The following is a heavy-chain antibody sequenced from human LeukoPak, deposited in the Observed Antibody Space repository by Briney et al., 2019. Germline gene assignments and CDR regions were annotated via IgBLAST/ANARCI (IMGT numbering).Heavy chain of an antibody. Sequence: SEILSLTCTVSGASISSYYWSWIRQPPGKGLEWIGYIYYSGSTNYNPSLKSRVTISVDTSKNQFSLKLSSVTAADTAVYYCARCHDDSSGLDGMDVWGQGTTVTVSS. D-gene: IGHD3-22*01. J-gene: IGHJ6*02. CDR3: ARCHDDSSGLDGMDV. V-gene: IGHV4-59*01. CDR1: GASISSYY. CDR2: IYYSGST.